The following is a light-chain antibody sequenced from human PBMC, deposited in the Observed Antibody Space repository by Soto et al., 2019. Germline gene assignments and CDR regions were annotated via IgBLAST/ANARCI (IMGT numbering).Light chain of an antibody. CDR1: QSVSRN. CDR2: GAS. CDR3: QQYNNWPRT. J-gene: IGKJ1*01. V-gene: IGKV3D-15*01. Sequence: DIVMTQSPATLSVSPGEGATLSCRASQSVSRNLAWYQQKPGQAPRLLIYGASARATGIPARFSGSGSGTEFTLTITALQSEDFAVYYCQQYNNWPRTFGQGTKVEIK.